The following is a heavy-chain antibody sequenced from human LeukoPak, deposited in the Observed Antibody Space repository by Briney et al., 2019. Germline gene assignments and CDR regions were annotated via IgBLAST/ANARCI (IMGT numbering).Heavy chain of an antibody. D-gene: IGHD6-13*01. CDR1: GGSLISGSYY. V-gene: IGHV4-61*09. CDR3: ARDPGVAAAGNWFDP. CDR2: IYKSGNP. Sequence: PSETLSLTCTVSGGSLISGSYYWSWIRQPAGKGLEWIGHIYKSGNPNYNPSLKSRVTISLDTSKNQFSLKLTSVTAADTAVYYCARDPGVAAAGNWFDPWGPGILVTASS. J-gene: IGHJ5*02.